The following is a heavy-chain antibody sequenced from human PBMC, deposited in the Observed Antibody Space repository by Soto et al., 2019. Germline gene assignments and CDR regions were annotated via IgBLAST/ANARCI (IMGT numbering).Heavy chain of an antibody. V-gene: IGHV1-3*01. CDR1: GYTFTNNV. J-gene: IGHJ4*02. D-gene: IGHD5-18*01. Sequence: QVHLVQSGAEVKKPGASVKVSCRTSGYTFTNNVIHWVRQAPGQRLEWIGWVNAGNDNTKWSRESQGRLTLTKDTSATTAYMELSSLTPEDTAIYFCAREVPYGYSRFDYWGQGTLVTVSS. CDR2: VNAGNDNT. CDR3: AREVPYGYSRFDY.